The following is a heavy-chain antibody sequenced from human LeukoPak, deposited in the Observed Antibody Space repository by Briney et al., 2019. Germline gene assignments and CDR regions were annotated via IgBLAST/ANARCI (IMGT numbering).Heavy chain of an antibody. Sequence: ASVKVSCKASGYTFTGYYIHWMRQAPGQGLEWLGWINAKSGGTNYAQKFQGRVTVTRDTSLTTASMELSRLRSDDTAMYYCARAFDSGGNPFDNWGQGTLLTVS. CDR3: ARAFDSGGNPFDN. V-gene: IGHV1-2*02. CDR2: INAKSGGT. CDR1: GYTFTGYY. J-gene: IGHJ4*02. D-gene: IGHD4-23*01.